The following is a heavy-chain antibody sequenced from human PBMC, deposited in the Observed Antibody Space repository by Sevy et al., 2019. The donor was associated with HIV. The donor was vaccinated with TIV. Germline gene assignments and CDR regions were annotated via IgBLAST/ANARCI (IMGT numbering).Heavy chain of an antibody. CDR1: GFTFSSYA. CDR3: ARDYMRKYEYSSSPGRGVFDY. V-gene: IGHV3-30-3*01. CDR2: ISYDGSNK. J-gene: IGHJ4*02. Sequence: GGSLRLSCAASGFTFSSYAMHWVRQAPGKGLEWVAVISYDGSNKYYADSVKGRFTISRDNSKNTLYLQMNSLRAEDTAVYYCARDYMRKYEYSSSPGRGVFDYWGQGTLVTVSS. D-gene: IGHD6-6*01.